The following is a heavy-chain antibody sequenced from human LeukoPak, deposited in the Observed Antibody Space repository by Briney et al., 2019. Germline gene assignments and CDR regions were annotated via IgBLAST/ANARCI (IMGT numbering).Heavy chain of an antibody. CDR2: INAGNGNT. D-gene: IGHD4-17*01. CDR3: ARGGNYGDPTSDY. J-gene: IGHJ4*02. V-gene: IGHV1-3*03. Sequence: ASVKVSCKASGYTFTSYAMHWVRQAPGQRLEWMGWINAGNGNTKYSQEFQGRVTMTRNTSISTAYMELSSMRSEDTAVYYCARGGNYGDPTSDYWGQGTLVTVSS. CDR1: GYTFTSYA.